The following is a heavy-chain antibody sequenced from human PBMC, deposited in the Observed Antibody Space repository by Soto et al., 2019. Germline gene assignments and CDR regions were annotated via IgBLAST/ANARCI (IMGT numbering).Heavy chain of an antibody. Sequence: XGCLRLSCAASGFTFSSYRMNWVRQAPGKGLEWVSSISSSSSYIYYADSVKGRFTISRDNAKNSLYLQMNSLRAEDTAVYYCASPHEGNRSSSSMTWGQGTLVTVSS. CDR3: ASPHEGNRSSSSMT. V-gene: IGHV3-21*01. CDR1: GFTFSSYR. CDR2: ISSSSSYI. J-gene: IGHJ5*02. D-gene: IGHD6-6*01.